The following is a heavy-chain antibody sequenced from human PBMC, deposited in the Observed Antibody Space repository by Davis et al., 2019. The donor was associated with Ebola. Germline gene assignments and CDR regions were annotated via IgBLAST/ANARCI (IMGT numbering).Heavy chain of an antibody. Sequence: GGSLRLSCAASGFTFSGSAMHCVRQASGKGLEWVGRIRSKANSYATAYAASVKGRFTISRDDSKNTAYLQMNSLKTEDTAVYYCTTETTVIDYWGQGTLVTVSS. V-gene: IGHV3-73*01. J-gene: IGHJ4*02. CDR3: TTETTVIDY. CDR1: GFTFSGSA. D-gene: IGHD4-17*01. CDR2: IRSKANSYAT.